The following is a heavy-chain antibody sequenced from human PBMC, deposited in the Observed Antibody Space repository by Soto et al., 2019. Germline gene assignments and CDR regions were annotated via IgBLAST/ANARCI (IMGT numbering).Heavy chain of an antibody. J-gene: IGHJ6*03. V-gene: IGHV1-18*01. D-gene: IGHD2-15*01. CDR1: GYTFTSYG. Sequence: QVQLVQSGAEVKKPGASVKVSCKASGYTFTSYGISWVRQAPGQGLEWMGWISAYNGNTNYAQKLQGRVTMTTDTSTSTAYMELRSLRSDDTSVYYCARVYCSGGSCYLGFGWYYYYMDVWGKGTTVTVSS. CDR3: ARVYCSGGSCYLGFGWYYYYMDV. CDR2: ISAYNGNT.